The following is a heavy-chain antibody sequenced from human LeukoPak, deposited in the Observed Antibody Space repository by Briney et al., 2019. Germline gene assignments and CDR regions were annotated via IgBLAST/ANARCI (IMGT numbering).Heavy chain of an antibody. CDR1: GFTFSSNS. V-gene: IGHV3-13*05. Sequence: PGGSLRLSCVASGFTFSSNSMHWVRQAAGKGLEWVSGIDTAGDPCYPGSVKGRFTISRENAKNSLYLQMNSLTAGGTAVYYCARGYGSGSYAGMDVWGKGTPVTVSS. CDR3: ARGYGSGSYAGMDV. D-gene: IGHD3-10*01. CDR2: IDTAGDP. J-gene: IGHJ6*04.